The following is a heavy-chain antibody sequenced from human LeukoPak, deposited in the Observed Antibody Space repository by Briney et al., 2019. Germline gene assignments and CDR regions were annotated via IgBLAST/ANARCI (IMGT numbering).Heavy chain of an antibody. V-gene: IGHV1-2*02. J-gene: IGHJ4*02. CDR3: ARDVLGYNSSSSD. CDR1: GYSFTGYY. CDR2: INSNSGGT. Sequence: ASVRVSFMASGYSFTGYYIYSVRQAPGKGLEWVGWINSNSGGTKYAQKFQDRVTVTRDKSINTVNMELSRLRSDDTAVYFCARDVLGYNSSSSDWGQGTLVSVSS. D-gene: IGHD5-24*01.